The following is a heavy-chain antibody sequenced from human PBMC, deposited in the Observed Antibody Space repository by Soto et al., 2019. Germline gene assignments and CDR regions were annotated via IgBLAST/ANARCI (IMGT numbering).Heavy chain of an antibody. V-gene: IGHV4-4*07. CDR1: GDSMTKYY. D-gene: IGHD1-26*01. J-gene: IGHJ4*02. Sequence: QVHLQESGPGLVKPSETLSLTCTVSGDSMTKYYWSWIRQPAGKGLEWIGRVYMSGITNYNPSLKSRVTLSIDTSKNHFALDLKSVTAADTAVYYCARTVGAAYYFDFWGQGALVTVSS. CDR2: VYMSGIT. CDR3: ARTVGAAYYFDF.